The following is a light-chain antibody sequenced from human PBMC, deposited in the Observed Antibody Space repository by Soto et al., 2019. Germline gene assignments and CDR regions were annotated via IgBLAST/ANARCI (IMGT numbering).Light chain of an antibody. CDR3: AAWDDSLSGRV. V-gene: IGLV2-11*01. Sequence: QSVLTQPRSVSGSPGQSVTISCTGASSDVGGYNYVSWYQQHPTKAPQLMIYDVSKRPSGVPDRFSGSKSGNTASLTISGLQAEDEADYYCAAWDDSLSGRVFGGGTKLTVL. CDR1: SSDVGGYNY. CDR2: DVS. J-gene: IGLJ3*02.